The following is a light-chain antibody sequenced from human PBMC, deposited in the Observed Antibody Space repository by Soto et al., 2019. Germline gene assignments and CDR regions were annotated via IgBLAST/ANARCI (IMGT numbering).Light chain of an antibody. CDR1: QSVSSNY. V-gene: IGKV3-20*01. CDR2: GAS. CDR3: QQNGSSPFT. J-gene: IGKJ3*01. Sequence: EIVLTQSPGTLSLSPGERATLSCRASQSVSSNYLAWYQQKPGQAPRLLIYGASSRATGIPDRFSGSGSGTDFTLTISRLEPEDFAVYYCQQNGSSPFTFGPGTKVDI.